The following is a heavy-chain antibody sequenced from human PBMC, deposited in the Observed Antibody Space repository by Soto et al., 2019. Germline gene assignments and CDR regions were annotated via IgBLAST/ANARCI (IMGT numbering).Heavy chain of an antibody. D-gene: IGHD2-15*01. CDR1: GGSISSGGYS. Sequence: QLQLQESGSGLVKPSQTLSLTCAVSGGSISSGGYSWSWIRQPPGKGLEWIGYIYHSGSTYYNPSLKSRFTISVSRSKNQFSLKPTSVTSADTAVYYCARGNVVAAHHWAQGTLGTVSS. CDR2: IYHSGST. V-gene: IGHV4-30-2*01. J-gene: IGHJ4*02. CDR3: ARGNVVAAHH.